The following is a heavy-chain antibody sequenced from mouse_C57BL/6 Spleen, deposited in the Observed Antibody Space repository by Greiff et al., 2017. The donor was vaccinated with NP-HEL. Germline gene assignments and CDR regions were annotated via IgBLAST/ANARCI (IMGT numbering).Heavy chain of an antibody. J-gene: IGHJ2*01. CDR3: ARDYYGSKDYLDY. CDR1: GYAFSSSW. Sequence: QVQLQQSGAELVKPGASVKISCKASGYAFSSSWMTWVKQRPGKGLEWIGQIYPGDGGTNYNGKFKGTATLTADKSSSTAYMQLSSLTSEDSAVDFCARDYYGSKDYLDYWGQGTTLTVSS. D-gene: IGHD1-1*01. CDR2: IYPGDGGT. V-gene: IGHV1-80*01.